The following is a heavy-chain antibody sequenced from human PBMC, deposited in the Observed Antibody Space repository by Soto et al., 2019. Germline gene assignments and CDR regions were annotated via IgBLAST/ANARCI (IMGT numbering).Heavy chain of an antibody. D-gene: IGHD3-10*01. V-gene: IGHV4-30-4*01. CDR3: ARGRGSGSYHGSVLDS. CDR1: GGSISSAEFY. J-gene: IGHJ4*02. Sequence: QVQLEESGPGLVQPSQTLSLKCTVSGGSISSAEFYWSWIRQPPGKGLEWFGYISSSGSTFYNPARRSRVTISIDTSESQVSLKLSSVSAADTAVYYCARGRGSGSYHGSVLDSWGQGTLVIVSS. CDR2: ISSSGST.